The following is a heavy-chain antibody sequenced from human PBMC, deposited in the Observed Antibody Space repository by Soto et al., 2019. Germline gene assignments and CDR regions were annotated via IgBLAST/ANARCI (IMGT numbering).Heavy chain of an antibody. Sequence: QVQLVESGGGVVQPGGSLRLSCAASGFTFNNYGMHWVRQAPGKGLEWVAVIWNDGSGYYYANSVKGLFTISRDNSKNALYLHMSSLRAQAAAVYVCASCQISPPTRGAAAARGGMPVWGHGTMVTVSS. J-gene: IGHJ6*02. CDR2: IWNDGSGY. D-gene: IGHD6-25*01. CDR3: ASCQISPPTRGAAAARGGMPV. CDR1: GFTFNNYG. V-gene: IGHV3-33*01.